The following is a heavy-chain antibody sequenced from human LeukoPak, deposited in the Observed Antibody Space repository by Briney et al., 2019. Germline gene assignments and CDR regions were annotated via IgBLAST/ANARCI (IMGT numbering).Heavy chain of an antibody. D-gene: IGHD2-15*01. V-gene: IGHV4-39*01. CDR2: IYYSGST. J-gene: IGHJ5*02. CDR3: ARQQYSFDP. Sequence: SETLSLTCTVSGGSISSSSYYWGWIRQPPGKGLEWIGSIYYSGSTYYNPSLKSRVTISVDTSKNQFSLKLSSVTAADTAVYYCARQQYSFDPWGQGTLVTVSS. CDR1: GGSISSSSYY.